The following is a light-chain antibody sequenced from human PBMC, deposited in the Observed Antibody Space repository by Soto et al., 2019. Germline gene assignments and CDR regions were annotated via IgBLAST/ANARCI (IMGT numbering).Light chain of an antibody. CDR1: QSLLYYNGYNY. CDR2: FAS. J-gene: IGKJ4*01. V-gene: IGKV2-28*01. CDR3: MQTLHTLLT. Sequence: DIVMTQSPLSLPVTPGEPASISCRSSQSLLYYNGYNYLDWYVQKPGQPPQLLIYFASNRASGVPDRFRGSGSGTDFTLKISRVEAEEVGVYYCMQTLHTLLTFGGGTKVEIK.